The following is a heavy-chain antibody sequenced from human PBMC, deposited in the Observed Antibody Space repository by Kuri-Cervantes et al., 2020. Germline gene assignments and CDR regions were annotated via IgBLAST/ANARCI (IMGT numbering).Heavy chain of an antibody. CDR1: GGIFSSYA. CDR2: IIPFFGTA. CDR3: ARGSSIAVAGTNVRLRWFDP. J-gene: IGHJ5*02. D-gene: IGHD6-19*01. Sequence: KISCKASGGIFSSYAITWVRQAPGQGLEWMGGIIPFFGTANYAQKFQGRVTITTDESTSTAYMELSSLRSEDTAVYYCARGSSIAVAGTNVRLRWFDPWGQGTLVTVSS. V-gene: IGHV1-69*05.